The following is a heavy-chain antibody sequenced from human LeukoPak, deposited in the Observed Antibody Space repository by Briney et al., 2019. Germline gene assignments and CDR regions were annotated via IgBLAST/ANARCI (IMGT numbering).Heavy chain of an antibody. J-gene: IGHJ4*02. Sequence: GGSLRLSCAASGFTFSSYSMNWVRQTPEKGLEWVSYISSGSSNKYCADSVKGRLTISRDNAKNSLFLQMNSLRVEDTAVYYCARSMGSGHYYVADYWGQGTLVTVSS. CDR2: ISSGSSNK. CDR1: GFTFSSYS. V-gene: IGHV3-48*01. CDR3: ARSMGSGHYYVADY. D-gene: IGHD3-22*01.